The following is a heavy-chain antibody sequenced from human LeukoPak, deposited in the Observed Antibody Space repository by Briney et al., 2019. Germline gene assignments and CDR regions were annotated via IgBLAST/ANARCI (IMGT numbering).Heavy chain of an antibody. CDR1: GGSFSGYY. D-gene: IGHD3-22*01. CDR2: INHSGST. J-gene: IGHJ4*02. CDR3: ARGNNYYDSSGLDY. V-gene: IGHV4-34*01. Sequence: SETLSLTCAVYGGSFSGYYWSWIRQPPGKGLEWIGEINHSGSTNYNPSLKSRVTISVDTSKNQFSLKLSSVTAADTAVHYCARGNNYYDSSGLDYWGQGTLVTVSS.